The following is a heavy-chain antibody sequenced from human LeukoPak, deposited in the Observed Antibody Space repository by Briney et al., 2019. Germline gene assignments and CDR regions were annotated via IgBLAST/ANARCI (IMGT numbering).Heavy chain of an antibody. V-gene: IGHV1-46*01. CDR2: IDPSGGLT. CDR1: GYTFTSYY. Sequence: ASVTVSCKTFGYTFTSYYVHWVRQAPGQGLEWLGIIDPSGGLTSYAQKFQDRVTMTRDVSTTTVDMELRSLTSEDTAVYYCAKDHMSRQLLSGSKGLDSWGQGTLVTVSS. J-gene: IGHJ4*02. CDR3: AKDHMSRQLLSGSKGLDS. D-gene: IGHD6-19*01.